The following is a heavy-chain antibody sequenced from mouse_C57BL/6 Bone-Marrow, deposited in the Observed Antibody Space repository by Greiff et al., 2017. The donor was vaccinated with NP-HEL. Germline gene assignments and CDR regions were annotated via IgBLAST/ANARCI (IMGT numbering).Heavy chain of an antibody. Sequence: VQLQESGAELVKPGASVKLSCKAPGYTFTEYTIHWVKQRSGQGLEWIGWFYPGSGSIKYNEKFKDKATLTADKSSSTVYMDLSRLTSEDSAVYFCARHGDYFGSSYGYFDVWGTGTTVTVSS. J-gene: IGHJ1*03. CDR2: FYPGSGSI. CDR3: ARHGDYFGSSYGYFDV. V-gene: IGHV1-62-2*01. CDR1: GYTFTEYT. D-gene: IGHD1-1*01.